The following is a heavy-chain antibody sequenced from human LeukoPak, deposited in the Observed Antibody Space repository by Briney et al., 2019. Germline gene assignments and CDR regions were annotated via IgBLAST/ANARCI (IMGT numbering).Heavy chain of an antibody. CDR1: GFTFSRYA. V-gene: IGHV3-23*01. CDR3: AKDHYYGSGSYYTEFDY. J-gene: IGHJ4*02. CDR2: ISGSGGST. D-gene: IGHD3-10*01. Sequence: QPGGSLRLSCAASGFTFSRYAMSWVRQAPGKGLEWVSAISGSGGSTYYADSVKGRFTISRDNSKNTLYLQMNSLRAEDTAVYYCAKDHYYGSGSYYTEFDYWGQGTLVTVSS.